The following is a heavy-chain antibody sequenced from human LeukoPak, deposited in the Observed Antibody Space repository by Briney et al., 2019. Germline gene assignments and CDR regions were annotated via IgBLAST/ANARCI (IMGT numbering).Heavy chain of an antibody. Sequence: SETLSLTCTVSGDSISSYYWSWIRQPPGKGLEWIGYIYYSGSTNYNPSLKSRVTISVDTSKNQFSLKLSSVTAADTAVYYCATESRSYLSYFDYWGQGTLVTVSS. V-gene: IGHV4-59*01. CDR3: ATESRSYLSYFDY. D-gene: IGHD1-26*01. CDR1: GDSISSYY. J-gene: IGHJ4*02. CDR2: IYYSGST.